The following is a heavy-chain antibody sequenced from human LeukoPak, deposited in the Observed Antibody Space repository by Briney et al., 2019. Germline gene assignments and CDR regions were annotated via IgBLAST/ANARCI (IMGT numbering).Heavy chain of an antibody. V-gene: IGHV3-48*04. CDR2: ISSSSSTI. CDR3: ARFTSSFDY. J-gene: IGHJ4*02. Sequence: GGSLRLSCAASGFTFSSYSMNWVRQAPGKGLEWVSYISSSSSTIYYADSVKGRFTISRDNANNALYLQMNSLRAEDTAVYYCARFTSSFDYWGQGTLVTVSS. CDR1: GFTFSSYS. D-gene: IGHD2-2*01.